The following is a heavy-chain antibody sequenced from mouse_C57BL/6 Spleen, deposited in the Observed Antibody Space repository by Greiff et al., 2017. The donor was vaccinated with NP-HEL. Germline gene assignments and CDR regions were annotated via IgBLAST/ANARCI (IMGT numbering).Heavy chain of an antibody. CDR3: ARRGGAMDY. CDR2: IYPRSGHT. J-gene: IGHJ4*01. Sequence: QVQLQQSGAELARPGASVKLSCKASGYTFTSYGISWVKQRTGQGLEWIGEIYPRSGHTYYNEEFKGKATLTADKSSSTAYMELRSLTSEDSAVYFCARRGGAMDYWGQGTSVTVSS. CDR1: GYTFTSYG. V-gene: IGHV1-81*01.